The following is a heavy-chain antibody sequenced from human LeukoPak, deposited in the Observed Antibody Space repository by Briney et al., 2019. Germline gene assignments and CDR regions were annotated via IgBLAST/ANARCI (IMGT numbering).Heavy chain of an antibody. CDR3: ARGIIAAAGNFDY. J-gene: IGHJ4*02. V-gene: IGHV4-34*01. Sequence: PSETLSLTCAVYGGSFSGYYWSWIRQPPGKGLEWIGEINHSGSTNYNPSLKSRVTISVDTSKNQFSLKLSSVTAADTAVYYCARGIIAAAGNFDYWGQGTLVTVSS. CDR1: GGSFSGYY. D-gene: IGHD6-13*01. CDR2: INHSGST.